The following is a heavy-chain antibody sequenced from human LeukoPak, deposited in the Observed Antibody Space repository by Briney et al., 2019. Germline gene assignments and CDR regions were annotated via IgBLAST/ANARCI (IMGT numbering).Heavy chain of an antibody. Sequence: GGSLRLSCVASGFPFSSYSFHWVRQAPGKGREWVALLSYDGSIKHYADSVKGRCTLARDNSKSSVYLQMDSLKADDTAVYYCARGVSTWYRIDYWGQGTLVTVSS. J-gene: IGHJ4*02. D-gene: IGHD6-13*01. CDR1: GFPFSSYS. CDR2: LSYDGSIK. V-gene: IGHV3-30*01. CDR3: ARGVSTWYRIDY.